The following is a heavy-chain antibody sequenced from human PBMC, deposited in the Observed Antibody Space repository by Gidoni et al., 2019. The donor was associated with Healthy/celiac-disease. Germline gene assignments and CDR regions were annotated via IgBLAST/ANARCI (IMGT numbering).Heavy chain of an antibody. V-gene: IGHV3-21*01. CDR3: ARDSGGYDRDAFDI. Sequence: EVQLVESGGGLVKPGGSLRLSCAASGFTFSSYSMNWVRQAPGKGLEWVSSISSSRSYIYYADSGKGRFTISRDNAKNSLYLQMNSLRAEDTAVYYCARDSGGYDRDAFDIWGQGTMVTVSS. J-gene: IGHJ3*02. CDR1: GFTFSSYS. D-gene: IGHD5-12*01. CDR2: ISSSRSYI.